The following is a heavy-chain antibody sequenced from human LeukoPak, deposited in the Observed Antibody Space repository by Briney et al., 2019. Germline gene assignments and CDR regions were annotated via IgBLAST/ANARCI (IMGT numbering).Heavy chain of an antibody. J-gene: IGHJ3*02. V-gene: IGHV3-11*04. CDR2: TSSSGSTI. Sequence: GGSLRLSCAASGFTFSDYYMSWIRPAPGKGLEWVSYTSSSGSTIYYADSVKGRFTISRDNSKNTLYLQMNSLRAEDTAVYYCAKFFTGEYVRAFDIWGQGTMVTVSS. D-gene: IGHD3-10*02. CDR1: GFTFSDYY. CDR3: AKFFTGEYVRAFDI.